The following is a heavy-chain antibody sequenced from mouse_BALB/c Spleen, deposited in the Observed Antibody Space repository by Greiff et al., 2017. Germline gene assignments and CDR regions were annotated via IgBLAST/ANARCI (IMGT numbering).Heavy chain of an antibody. D-gene: IGHD2-3*01. CDR2: ISSGGSYT. Sequence: EVHLVESGGGLVKPGGSLKLSCAASGFTFSSYAMSWVRQSPEKRLEWVAEISSGGSYTYYPDTVTGRFTISRDNAKNTLYLEMSSLRSEDTAMYYCARDDGYLYAMDYWGQGTSVTVSS. CDR1: GFTFSSYA. J-gene: IGHJ4*01. V-gene: IGHV5-9-4*01. CDR3: ARDDGYLYAMDY.